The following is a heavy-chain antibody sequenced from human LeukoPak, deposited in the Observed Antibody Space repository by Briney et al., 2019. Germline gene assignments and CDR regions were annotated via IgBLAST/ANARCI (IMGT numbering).Heavy chain of an antibody. Sequence: GGSLRLSCAASGFTVSSYWMSWVRQAPGEGLEWVANIKQDGSEKYYVDSVKGRFTISRDNAKNSLYLQMNSLRAEDTAAYYCAKGSYYDSSGSFYFDYWGQGTLVTVSS. V-gene: IGHV3-7*03. D-gene: IGHD3-22*01. CDR2: IKQDGSEK. CDR1: GFTVSSYW. CDR3: AKGSYYDSSGSFYFDY. J-gene: IGHJ4*02.